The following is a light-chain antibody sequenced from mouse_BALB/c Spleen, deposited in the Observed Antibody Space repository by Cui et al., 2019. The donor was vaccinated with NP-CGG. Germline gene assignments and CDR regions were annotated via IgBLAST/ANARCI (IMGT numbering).Light chain of an antibody. CDR3: ALWYSNHWV. V-gene: IGLV1*01. CDR2: GTN. CDR1: TWAVTTNNY. Sequence: QAVVTQESALTTSPGETVTLTCRSSTWAVTTNNYANWVQEKPDHLFTGLMGGTNNRAPGVPARFSGSLIEDKAALTITGAQTEDEAIYFCALWYSNHWVFGGGTKLTVL. J-gene: IGLJ1*01.